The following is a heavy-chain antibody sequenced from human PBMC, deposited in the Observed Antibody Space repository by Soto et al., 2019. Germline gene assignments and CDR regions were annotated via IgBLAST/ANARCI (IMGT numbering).Heavy chain of an antibody. Sequence: GSGPTLVNPTQTLTLTCTFSGFSLSTSGVGVGWIRQPPGKALEWLALIYWNDDKRYSPSLKSRLTITKDTSRNQVVLTMTNMDPVDTGTYFCAHLTITYGGVIGLDAFDTWGQGTLVTVSS. J-gene: IGHJ3*02. D-gene: IGHD3-16*02. V-gene: IGHV2-5*01. CDR2: IYWNDDK. CDR3: AHLTITYGGVIGLDAFDT. CDR1: GFSLSTSGVG.